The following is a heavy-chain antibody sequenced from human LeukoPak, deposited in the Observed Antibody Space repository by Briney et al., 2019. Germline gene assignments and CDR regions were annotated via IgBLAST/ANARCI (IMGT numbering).Heavy chain of an antibody. D-gene: IGHD2-2*02. J-gene: IGHJ5*02. CDR3: ARDPRDIVVVPAAIGHWFDP. V-gene: IGHV1-46*01. CDR2: INPSGGST. CDR1: GYTFTSYY. Sequence: GASVKVSCKASGYTFTSYYMHWVRQAPGQGLEWMGIINPSGGSTSYAQKFQGRVTMTRDTSISTAYMELSRLRSDDTAVYYCARDPRDIVVVPAAIGHWFDPWGQGTLVTVSS.